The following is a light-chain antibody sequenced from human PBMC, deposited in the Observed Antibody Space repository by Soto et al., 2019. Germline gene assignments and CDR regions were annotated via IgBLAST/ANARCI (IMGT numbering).Light chain of an antibody. V-gene: IGLV1-44*01. Sequence: QSVLTQPPSTSGTPGQRVTISCSGSSSNIGSNTVHWYQQIPGTAPKLLIYTNNQRSSGVSDRFSGSKSDTSASLVIRGLQSEDEADYYCATWDNGLTGVVFGGGTQLTVL. CDR1: SSNIGSNT. J-gene: IGLJ2*01. CDR2: TNN. CDR3: ATWDNGLTGVV.